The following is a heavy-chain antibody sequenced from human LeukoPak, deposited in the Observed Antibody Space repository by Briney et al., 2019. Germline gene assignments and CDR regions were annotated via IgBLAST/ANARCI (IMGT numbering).Heavy chain of an antibody. V-gene: IGHV5-51*01. CDR2: IYPGDSDT. CDR3: AKHGGSGTYTKEFDY. D-gene: IGHD1-26*01. CDR1: GYSFSSYW. J-gene: IGHJ4*02. Sequence: GESLKISWKGSGYSFSSYWIGWVRQMPGKGLELMGIIYPGDSDTRYSPSFQGQVTISADKSISTAYLQWSSLKASDTAMYYCAKHGGSGTYTKEFDYWGQGTLVTVSS.